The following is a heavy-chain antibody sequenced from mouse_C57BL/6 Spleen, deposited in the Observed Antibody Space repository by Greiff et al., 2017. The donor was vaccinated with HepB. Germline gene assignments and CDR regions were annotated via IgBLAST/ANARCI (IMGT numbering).Heavy chain of an antibody. CDR1: GYTFTSYW. D-gene: IGHD1-1*01. J-gene: IGHJ3*01. CDR3: AREGIYCGSSPAWFAY. V-gene: IGHV1-64*01. CDR2: IHPNSGST. Sequence: QVQLQQPGAELVKPGASVKLSCKASGYTFTSYWMHWVKQRPGQGLEWIGMIHPNSGSTNYNEKFKSKATLTVDKSSSTAYMQLSSLTSEDSAVYYCAREGIYCGSSPAWFAYWGQGTLVTVSA.